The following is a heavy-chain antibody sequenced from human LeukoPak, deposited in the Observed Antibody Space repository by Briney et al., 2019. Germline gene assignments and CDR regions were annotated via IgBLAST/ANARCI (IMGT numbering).Heavy chain of an antibody. Sequence: SQTLSLTCTVSGGSISSGSYYWSWTRQPAGKGLEWIGRIYTSGSTNYNPSLKSRVTISVDTSKNQFSLKLSSVTAADTAVYYCARCDGWSGTSLDYWGQGTLVTVSS. CDR2: IYTSGST. CDR1: GGSISSGSYY. J-gene: IGHJ4*02. V-gene: IGHV4-61*02. CDR3: ARCDGWSGTSLDY. D-gene: IGHD1-7*01.